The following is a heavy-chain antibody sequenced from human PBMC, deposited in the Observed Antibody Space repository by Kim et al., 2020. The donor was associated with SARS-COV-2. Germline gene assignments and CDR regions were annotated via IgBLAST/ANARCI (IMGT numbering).Heavy chain of an antibody. J-gene: IGHJ3*02. D-gene: IGHD1-26*01. Sequence: DSVKGRFTISRDNAKNSLYLKMNSLRAEDTALYYCAKDVGIVGATSAFDIWGQGTMVTVSS. V-gene: IGHV3-9*01. CDR3: AKDVGIVGATSAFDI.